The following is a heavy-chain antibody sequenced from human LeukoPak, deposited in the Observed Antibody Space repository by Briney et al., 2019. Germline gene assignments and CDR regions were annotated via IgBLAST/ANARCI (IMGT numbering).Heavy chain of an antibody. V-gene: IGHV3-23*01. D-gene: IGHD3-10*01. CDR1: GFTFSSYA. Sequence: PGGSLRLSCAASGFTFSSYAVSWVRQASGKGLGWVSAISGSGGDTFYADSVKGRFSISRDNSENRVFLQMNSLRAEDTAMYYCARWFGELPNFDYWGQGTLVTVSS. CDR2: ISGSGGDT. CDR3: ARWFGELPNFDY. J-gene: IGHJ4*02.